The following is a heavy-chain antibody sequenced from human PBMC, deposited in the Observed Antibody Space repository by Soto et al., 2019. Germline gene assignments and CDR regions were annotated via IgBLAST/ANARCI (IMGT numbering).Heavy chain of an antibody. D-gene: IGHD6-19*01. CDR3: ARCLSEAGSDY. CDR1: GFSLSTSGVG. Sequence: QITLKESGPTLVQPTQPLTLTCTFSGFSLSTSGVGVGWIRQPPGKALEWLALIYWDDDKRYSPSLKSRLTITKNTSKNQVVLTMTNMDPVDTATYYCARCLSEAGSDYWGQGTLVTVSS. V-gene: IGHV2-5*02. J-gene: IGHJ4*02. CDR2: IYWDDDK.